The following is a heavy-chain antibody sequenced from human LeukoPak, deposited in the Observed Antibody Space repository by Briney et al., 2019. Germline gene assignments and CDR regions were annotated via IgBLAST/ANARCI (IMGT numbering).Heavy chain of an antibody. J-gene: IGHJ4*02. V-gene: IGHV3-30*04. CDR2: ISYDGSNK. D-gene: IGHD3-10*01. CDR3: ARYGSGSKHYFDY. CDR1: GFTFSSYA. Sequence: GGSLRLSCAASGFTFSSYAMHWVRQAPGKGLEWVAVISYDGSNKYYADSVKGRFTISRDNSKNTLYLQMNSLRAEDTAVYYCARYGSGSKHYFDYWGQGTLVTVSS.